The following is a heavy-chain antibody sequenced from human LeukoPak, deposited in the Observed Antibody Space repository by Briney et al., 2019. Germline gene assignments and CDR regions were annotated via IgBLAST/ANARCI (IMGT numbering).Heavy chain of an antibody. CDR1: GFTFSTYA. V-gene: IGHV3-23*01. CDR2: ISGSGGST. D-gene: IGHD3-22*01. J-gene: IGHJ4*02. Sequence: GGSLRLSCAASGFTFSTYAMSWVRQAPGKGLEWVSSISGSGGSTYYADSVKGRFTISRDNSKNTLFLQMNSLRAEDTAVYYCAKAYSDSSGYYFGAYFDYWGQGTMVSVPS. CDR3: AKAYSDSSGYYFGAYFDY.